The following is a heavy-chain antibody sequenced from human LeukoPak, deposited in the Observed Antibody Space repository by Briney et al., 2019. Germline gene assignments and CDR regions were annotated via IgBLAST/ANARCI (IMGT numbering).Heavy chain of an antibody. CDR3: ARGGSFGAFDI. D-gene: IGHD1-26*01. CDR2: IIPILGIA. Sequence: SVKVSCKASGGTFSSYAISWVRQAPGQGLEWMGRIIPILGIANYAQKFQGRVTITADKSTSTAYMELSSLRSEDTAVYYCARGGSFGAFDIWGQGTMVTVSS. J-gene: IGHJ3*02. V-gene: IGHV1-69*04. CDR1: GGTFSSYA.